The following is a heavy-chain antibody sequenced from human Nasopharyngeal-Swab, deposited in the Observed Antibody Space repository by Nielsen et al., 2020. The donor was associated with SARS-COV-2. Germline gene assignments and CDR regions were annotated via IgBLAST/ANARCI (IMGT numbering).Heavy chain of an antibody. J-gene: IGHJ4*02. CDR3: ARHDYGENY. V-gene: IGHV3-74*01. Sequence: GESLKISCAASGFTFSSYWMHWVRQAPGKGPVWVSRINSDGSSTSYVDSVKGRFTISRDNAKNTLYLQMNSLRAEDTAVYYCARHDYGENYWGQGTLVTVSS. D-gene: IGHD4-17*01. CDR1: GFTFSSYW. CDR2: INSDGSST.